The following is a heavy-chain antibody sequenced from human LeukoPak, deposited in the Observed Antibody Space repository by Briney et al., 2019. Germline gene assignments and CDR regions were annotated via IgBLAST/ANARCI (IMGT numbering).Heavy chain of an antibody. V-gene: IGHV3-23*01. D-gene: IGHD1-26*01. CDR2: ISGSGSNT. J-gene: IGHJ4*02. CDR1: GFTFSNYA. Sequence: GGSLRLSCVASGFTFSNYAMSWVRQAPGKGLEWVSVISGSGSNTYYADSVKGRFTISRDNSKNTLYLQMNGLRAEDAAVYYCAKGSRSNVYYPPDYWGQGTLVTVSS. CDR3: AKGSRSNVYYPPDY.